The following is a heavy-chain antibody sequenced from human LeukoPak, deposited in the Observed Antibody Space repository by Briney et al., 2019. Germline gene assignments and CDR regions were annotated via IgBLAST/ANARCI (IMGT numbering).Heavy chain of an antibody. CDR3: VRVWPPNAVDRGMTYSYFNALDV. D-gene: IGHD1-1*01. V-gene: IGHV1-18*01. CDR1: NYTFASYG. Sequence: ASVKVSCKASNYTFASYGLSWVRQAPGQGLQWVGWISPYDGDTDYAQRFQARVTMTIDRATRTVYMDLKRLRLDDTAVYYCVRVWPPNAVDRGMTYSYFNALDVWGQGTTVIVSS. J-gene: IGHJ6*02. CDR2: ISPYDGDT.